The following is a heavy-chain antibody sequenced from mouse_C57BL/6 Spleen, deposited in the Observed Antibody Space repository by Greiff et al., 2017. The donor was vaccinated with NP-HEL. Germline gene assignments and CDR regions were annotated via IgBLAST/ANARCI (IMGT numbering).Heavy chain of an antibody. V-gene: IGHV3-6*01. D-gene: IGHD2-3*01. Sequence: EVQLQQSGPGLVKPSQSLSLTCSVTGYSITSGYYWNWIRQFPGNKLEWMGYISYDGSNNYNPSLKNRISIPRDTSKNQFFLKLNSVTTEDTATYDCARCDGYWAWVAYWGQGTLGTVSA. CDR1: GYSITSGYY. CDR3: ARCDGYWAWVAY. J-gene: IGHJ3*01. CDR2: ISYDGSN.